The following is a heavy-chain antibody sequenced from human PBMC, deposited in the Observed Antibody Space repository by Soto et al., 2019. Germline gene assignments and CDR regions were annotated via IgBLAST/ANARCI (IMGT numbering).Heavy chain of an antibody. Sequence: TLSVTCAFSGYSSSMDYSWGWIRQPPGKGLEWLGSIFHSGSTYYNPSLKSRVTISLDTSQNHFSLKLSSVTAADTAVYYCARENYYDGSGYYYYFDYWGHGTLVTVSS. CDR2: IFHSGST. D-gene: IGHD3-22*01. V-gene: IGHV4-38-2*02. CDR3: ARENYYDGSGYYYYFDY. J-gene: IGHJ4*01. CDR1: GYSSSMDYS.